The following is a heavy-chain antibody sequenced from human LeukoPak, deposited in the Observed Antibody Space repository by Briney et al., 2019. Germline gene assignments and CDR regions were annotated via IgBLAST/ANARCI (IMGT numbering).Heavy chain of an antibody. V-gene: IGHV4-61*01. J-gene: IGHJ4*02. D-gene: IGHD3-22*01. CDR2: IYYSGST. Sequence: SETLSLTCTVSGVSISGSSYYWSWIRQPPGKGLEWIGYIYYSGSTNYNPSLKSRVTISVDTSKNQFSLKLSSVTAADTAVYYCARDLDYYDSSGLDYWGQGTLVTVSS. CDR3: ARDLDYYDSSGLDY. CDR1: GVSISGSSYY.